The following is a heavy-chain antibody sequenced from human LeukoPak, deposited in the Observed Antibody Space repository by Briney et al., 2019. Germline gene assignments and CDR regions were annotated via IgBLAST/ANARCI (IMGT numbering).Heavy chain of an antibody. D-gene: IGHD6-19*01. Sequence: SETLSLTCTVSGGSISSSSYYWGWIRQPPGKGLEWIGSIYYSGSTYYNPSLKSRVTISVDTSKNQFSLKLSSVTAADTAVYYCARQVAVARADAFDIWGQGTMVTVSS. CDR3: ARQVAVARADAFDI. J-gene: IGHJ3*02. CDR2: IYYSGST. V-gene: IGHV4-39*01. CDR1: GGSISSSSYY.